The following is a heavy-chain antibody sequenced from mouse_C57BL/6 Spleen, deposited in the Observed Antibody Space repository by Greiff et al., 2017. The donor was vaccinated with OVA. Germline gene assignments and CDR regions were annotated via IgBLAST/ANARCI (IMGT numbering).Heavy chain of an antibody. Sequence: VMLVESGPGLVAPSQSLSITCTVSGFSLTSYGVDWVRQSPGKGLEWLGVIWGVGSTNYNSALKSRLSISKDNSKSQVFLKMNSLQTDDTAMYYCARIYYGSYAMDYWGQGTSVTVSS. CDR1: GFSLTSYG. V-gene: IGHV2-6*01. CDR2: IWGVGST. J-gene: IGHJ4*01. CDR3: ARIYYGSYAMDY. D-gene: IGHD2-2*01.